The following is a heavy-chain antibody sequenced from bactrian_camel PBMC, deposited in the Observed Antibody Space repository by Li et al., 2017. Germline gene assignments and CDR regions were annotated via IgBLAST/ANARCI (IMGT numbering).Heavy chain of an antibody. V-gene: IGHV3S40*01. CDR2: IDDGGHNT. J-gene: IGHJ4*01. D-gene: IGHD1*01. Sequence: VQLVESGGGLVQPGESLRLSCVASGFSFSGYTMSWVRQVPGKGLEWVSAIDDGGHNTYYTDSVKGRFTTSRDNAKKMLYLRLDSLKTEDTAMYYCATDLESAGWIGYVPHRYWGQGTQVTVS. CDR3: ATDLESAGWIGYVPHRY. CDR1: GFSFSGYT.